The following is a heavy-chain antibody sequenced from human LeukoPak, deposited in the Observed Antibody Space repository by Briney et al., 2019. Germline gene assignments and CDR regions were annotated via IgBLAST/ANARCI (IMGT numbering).Heavy chain of an antibody. V-gene: IGHV1-69*13. CDR3: ARGPYYDFWSGSIDY. J-gene: IGHJ4*02. D-gene: IGHD3-3*01. CDR1: GYAFINYA. Sequence: SVKVSCKASGYAFINYAINWVRQAPGQGLEWMGGIIPIFGTANYAQKFQGRVTITADESTSTAYMELSSLRSEDTAVYYCARGPYYDFWSGSIDYWGQGTLVTVSS. CDR2: IIPIFGTA.